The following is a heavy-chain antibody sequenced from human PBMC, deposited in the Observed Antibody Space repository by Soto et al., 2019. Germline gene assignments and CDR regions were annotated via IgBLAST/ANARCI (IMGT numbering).Heavy chain of an antibody. V-gene: IGHV4-59*01. CDR3: ARVSQQYYYDSTTSNWVDP. D-gene: IGHD3-22*01. CDR2: IYYSGRT. J-gene: IGHJ5*02. Sequence: PSETLSLTCTVSGGSISSYYWSWIRQPPGKGLEWIGYIYYSGRTNYNPSLKSRVTISVDTSKNQFSLKLSSVTAADTAVDYCARVSQQYYYDSTTSNWVDPWGQGTLVTAPQ. CDR1: GGSISSYY.